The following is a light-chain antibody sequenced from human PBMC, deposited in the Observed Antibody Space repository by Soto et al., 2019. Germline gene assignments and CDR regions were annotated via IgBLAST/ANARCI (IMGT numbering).Light chain of an antibody. V-gene: IGLV2-14*01. Sequence: QSALTQPASVSGSPGQSITLSCSGTSSDVGGYNYVSWYQQHPGKAPRLLIYDVTNRPSGVSDRFSGSKSGNTASLTISGLHAEDEAHYYWHSYSGYNTQWLFGGGTQLTVL. CDR1: SSDVGGYNY. J-gene: IGLJ3*02. CDR3: HSYSGYNTQWL. CDR2: DVT.